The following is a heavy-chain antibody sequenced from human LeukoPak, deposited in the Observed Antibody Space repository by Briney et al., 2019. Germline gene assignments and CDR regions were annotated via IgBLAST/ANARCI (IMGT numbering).Heavy chain of an antibody. J-gene: IGHJ4*02. V-gene: IGHV3-74*01. CDR1: GFTFSSYW. CDR2: INTDGSIT. CDR3: ARDRGPRTGFMVREAYDY. Sequence: GGSLRLSCAASGFTFSSYWIHWVRQAPGKGLVWVSRINTDGSITNYADSVKGRFSISRDNAKNTLYLQMSSLRAEDTAVYYCARDRGPRTGFMVREAYDYWGQGTLVTVSS. D-gene: IGHD3-10*01.